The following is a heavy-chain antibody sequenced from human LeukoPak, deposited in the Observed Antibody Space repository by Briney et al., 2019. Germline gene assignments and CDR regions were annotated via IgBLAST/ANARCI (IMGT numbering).Heavy chain of an antibody. CDR2: ISSNGGST. V-gene: IGHV3-64*04. CDR1: GFTFSSYA. D-gene: IGHD3-16*01. Sequence: PGGSLRLSCSASGFTFSSYAIHWVRQAPGKGLEYVSAISSNGGSTYYADSVKGRFTISRDNSKNTLYLQMNSLRAEDTAVYYCARDRGSYFDYWGQGIVVTVSS. J-gene: IGHJ4*02. CDR3: ARDRGSYFDY.